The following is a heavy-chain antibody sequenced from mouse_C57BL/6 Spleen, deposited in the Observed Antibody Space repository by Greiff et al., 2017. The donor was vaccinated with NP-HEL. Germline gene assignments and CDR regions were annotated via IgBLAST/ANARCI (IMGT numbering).Heavy chain of an antibody. Sequence: EVKVVESGGGLVQPGGSLKLSCAASGFTFSDYYMYWVRQTPEKRLEWVAYISNGGGSTYYPDTVKGRFTISRDNAKNTLYLQMSRLKSEDTAMYYCARNLAMDYWGQGTSVTVSS. J-gene: IGHJ4*01. CDR2: ISNGGGST. CDR1: GFTFSDYY. CDR3: ARNLAMDY. V-gene: IGHV5-12*01.